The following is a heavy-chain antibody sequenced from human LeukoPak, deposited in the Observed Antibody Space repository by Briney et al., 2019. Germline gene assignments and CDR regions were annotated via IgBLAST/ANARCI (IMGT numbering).Heavy chain of an antibody. CDR2: IRRGTNGYTT. CDR1: GFTLSTYS. V-gene: IGHV3-72*01. J-gene: IGHJ3*02. Sequence: GGSLRLSCAASGFTLSTYSMHWVRQAPGKGLEWLGRIRRGTNGYTTEYAASVKGRFTISRDDSKNSLYLHMNSLKIEDTAMYHCSRDGAAGDDSAFDIWGQGTMVTVSS. D-gene: IGHD3-22*01. CDR3: SRDGAAGDDSAFDI.